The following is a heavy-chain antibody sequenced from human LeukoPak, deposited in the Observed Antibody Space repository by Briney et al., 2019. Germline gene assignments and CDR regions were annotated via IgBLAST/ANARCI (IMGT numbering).Heavy chain of an antibody. V-gene: IGHV3-30*03. D-gene: IGHD3-3*01. Sequence: GGSLRLSCAASGFIFSSCAMNWVRQAPGKGLEWVAIISNDGSRKYYGHSVEGRFTISRDNSKNTLYLQMDSLRAEDTAVYYCARDRAWNYFDYWGQGALVTVSS. J-gene: IGHJ4*02. CDR3: ARDRAWNYFDY. CDR2: ISNDGSRK. CDR1: GFIFSSCA.